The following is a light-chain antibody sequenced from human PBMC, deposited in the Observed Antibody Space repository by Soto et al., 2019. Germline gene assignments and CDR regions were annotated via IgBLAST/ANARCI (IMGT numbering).Light chain of an antibody. V-gene: IGKV3-20*01. Sequence: EIVLTQSPATLSLSPGERATLSCRASQSISSNYLAWYQQKPGQSPRLLIYGASSRATGIPDRFSGSGSGTEFSLTISRLEPEDFEVYYCHQYGISPFGGGTKVDTK. CDR2: GAS. J-gene: IGKJ4*01. CDR1: QSISSNY. CDR3: HQYGISP.